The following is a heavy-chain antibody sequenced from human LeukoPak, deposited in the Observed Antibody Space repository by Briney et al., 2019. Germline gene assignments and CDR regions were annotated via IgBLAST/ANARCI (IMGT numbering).Heavy chain of an antibody. CDR1: GFAFHNYA. J-gene: IGHJ6*02. V-gene: IGHV3-9*01. Sequence: GGSLRLSCVGSGFAFHNYAMHWVRRPPGKGLEWVSAINWNSDTKAYSDSVKGRFTISRDRARNSLYLQMDSLRPEDTALYYCAKDTGGNGAYFYAMDVWGQGTSVTVSS. D-gene: IGHD4-23*01. CDR2: INWNSDTK. CDR3: AKDTGGNGAYFYAMDV.